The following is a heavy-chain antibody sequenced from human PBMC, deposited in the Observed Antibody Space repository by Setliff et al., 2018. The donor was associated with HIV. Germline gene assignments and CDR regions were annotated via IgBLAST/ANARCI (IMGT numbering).Heavy chain of an antibody. D-gene: IGHD3-10*01. J-gene: IGHJ6*03. CDR3: ARVYYYGSPHMDV. CDR2: IYTSGST. CDR1: GGSISSGSYY. Sequence: SETLSLTCTVSGGSISSGSYYWSWIRQPAGKGLEWIGRIYTSGSTNYNPSLKSRVTISEDTSKNQLSLKLSSVTAADTAVYYCARVYYYGSPHMDVWGKGTTVTVSS. V-gene: IGHV4-61*02.